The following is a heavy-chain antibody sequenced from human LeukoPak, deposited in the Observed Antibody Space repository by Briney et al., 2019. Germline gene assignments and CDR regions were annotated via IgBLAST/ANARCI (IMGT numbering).Heavy chain of an antibody. CDR2: IYYSGST. Sequence: PSETLSLTCTVSGGSISSYYWSWIRQPPGKGLEWIGYIYYSGSTNYNPSLKGRVTISVDTSKNQFSLKLSSVTAADTAVYYCARDIRGMDVWGQGTTVTVSS. D-gene: IGHD2-21*01. CDR1: GGSISSYY. CDR3: ARDIRGMDV. J-gene: IGHJ6*02. V-gene: IGHV4-59*01.